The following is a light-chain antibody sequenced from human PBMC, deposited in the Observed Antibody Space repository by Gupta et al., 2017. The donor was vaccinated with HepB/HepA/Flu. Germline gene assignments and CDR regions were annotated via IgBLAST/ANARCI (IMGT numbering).Light chain of an antibody. J-gene: IGKJ1*01. V-gene: IGKV1-6*01. Sequence: IQMTQSPSSLSASVGDRVTITCRASQGIRNELGWYQQKPGKAPKLLIYAASSLQSGVPSRFSGDGSGTDFTLTISSLQSEDFATYFCRQDDISPRTFGQGTKVEIK. CDR1: QGIRNE. CDR3: RQDDISPRT. CDR2: AAS.